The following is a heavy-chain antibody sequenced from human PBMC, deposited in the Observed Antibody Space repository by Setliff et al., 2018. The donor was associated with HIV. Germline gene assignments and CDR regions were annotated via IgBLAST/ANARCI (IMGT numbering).Heavy chain of an antibody. Sequence: PGGSLRLSCVVSGFTVSSNYMSWVRQAPGKGLEWVGFISGNPYGGTTEYAASVKGRFTISRDDSKSIAYLQMNSLKAEDTAVYYCSRGVLQFLEWSSSGDYYYYMDVWGKGTTVTVSS. D-gene: IGHD3-3*01. J-gene: IGHJ6*03. CDR2: ISGNPYGGTT. CDR3: SRGVLQFLEWSSSGDYYYYMDV. CDR1: GFTVSSNY. V-gene: IGHV3-49*04.